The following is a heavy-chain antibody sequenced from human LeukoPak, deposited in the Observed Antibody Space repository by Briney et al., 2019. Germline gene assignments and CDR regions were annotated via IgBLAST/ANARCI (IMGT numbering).Heavy chain of an antibody. CDR1: GFTFTSSA. V-gene: IGHV1-58*02. CDR3: ARSIRSSSWPYWYFDL. CDR2: IVVGSGNI. D-gene: IGHD6-13*01. Sequence: SVKVSCKASGFTFTSSAMQWVRQARGQRLEWIGWIVVGSGNINYAQKFQERVTITRDMSTSTAYMELSSLRSEDTAVYYCARSIRSSSWPYWYFDLWGRGTLVTVSS. J-gene: IGHJ2*01.